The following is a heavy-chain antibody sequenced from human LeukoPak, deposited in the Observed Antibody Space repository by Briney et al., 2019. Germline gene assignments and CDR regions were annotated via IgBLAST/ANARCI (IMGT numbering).Heavy chain of an antibody. J-gene: IGHJ4*02. CDR2: ISNSGDNT. Sequence: GGSLRLSCAASGLTFSSYDMSWVRQAPGKGLEWVSAISNSGDNTYYTDSVKGRFTISRDNFKNTLYLHMNSLRGEDTAIYYCAKRGLPDYWGQGTLVTVSS. CDR3: AKRGLPDY. CDR1: GLTFSSYD. V-gene: IGHV3-23*01.